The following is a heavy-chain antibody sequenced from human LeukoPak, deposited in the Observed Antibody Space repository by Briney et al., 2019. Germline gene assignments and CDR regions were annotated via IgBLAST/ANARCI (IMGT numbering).Heavy chain of an antibody. D-gene: IGHD2-15*01. J-gene: IGHJ5*02. Sequence: GGSLRLSCAASGFTFSSYSMNWVRQAPGKGLEWVSAISGSGGSTYYADSVKGRFTISRDNSKNTLYLQMNSLRAEDTAVYYCAKDRIVVVVAAKNWFDPWGQGTLVTVSS. CDR2: ISGSGGST. V-gene: IGHV3-23*01. CDR1: GFTFSSYS. CDR3: AKDRIVVVVAAKNWFDP.